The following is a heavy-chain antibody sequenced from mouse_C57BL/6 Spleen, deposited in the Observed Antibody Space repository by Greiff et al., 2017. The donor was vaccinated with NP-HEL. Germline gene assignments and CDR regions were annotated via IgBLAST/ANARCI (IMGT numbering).Heavy chain of an antibody. CDR1: GYTFTSYW. J-gene: IGHJ2*01. Sequence: QVQLQQPGAELVKPGASVKLSCKASGYTFTSYWMQWVKQRPGQGLEWIGEIDPSDSYTNYNQKFKGKATLTVDTSSSTAYMQLSSLTSEDSAVYYCARWGLGTGPPFDYWGQGTTLTVSS. CDR2: IDPSDSYT. CDR3: ARWGLGTGPPFDY. D-gene: IGHD3-3*01. V-gene: IGHV1-50*01.